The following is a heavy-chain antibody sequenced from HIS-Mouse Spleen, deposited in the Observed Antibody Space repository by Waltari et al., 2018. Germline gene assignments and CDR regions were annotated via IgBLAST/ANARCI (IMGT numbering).Heavy chain of an antibody. CDR2: IYYSGST. CDR3: AREIPYSSSWYDWYFDL. CDR1: GGSISSSSYY. J-gene: IGHJ2*01. V-gene: IGHV4-39*07. Sequence: QLQLQESGPGLVKPSEALSPTCSVSGGSISSSSYYWCWIRQPPGKGLEWIGSIYYSGSTSYNPSLKSRVTISVDTSKNQFSLKLSSVTAADTAVYYCAREIPYSSSWYDWYFDLWGRGTLVTVSS. D-gene: IGHD6-13*01.